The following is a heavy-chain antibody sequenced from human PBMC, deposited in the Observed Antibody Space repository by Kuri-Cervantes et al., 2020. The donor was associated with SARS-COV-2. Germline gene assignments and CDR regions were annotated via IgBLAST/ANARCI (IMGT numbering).Heavy chain of an antibody. Sequence: GESLKISCAASGFTFSSYGMHWVRQAPGKGLEWVAVIWYDGSNKYYADSVKGRFTISRDNSKSTLYLQMNSLRAEDTAVYYCAKMERWNVLMVYATILTGYFDLWGRGPLDPVSS. CDR1: GFTFSSYG. D-gene: IGHD2-8*01. CDR3: AKMERWNVLMVYATILTGYFDL. CDR2: IWYDGSNK. J-gene: IGHJ2*01. V-gene: IGHV3-33*06.